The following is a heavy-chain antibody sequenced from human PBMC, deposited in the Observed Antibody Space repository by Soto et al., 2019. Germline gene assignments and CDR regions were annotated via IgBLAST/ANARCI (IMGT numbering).Heavy chain of an antibody. Sequence: GASVKVSCKASGYTFTSYGISWVRQAPGQGLEWMGWISAYNGNTNYAQKLQGRVTMTTDTSTSTAYMELRSLRSDDTAVYYCARIPSYYYDSSGYYYDYWGQGALGTGSS. CDR2: ISAYNGNT. V-gene: IGHV1-18*01. CDR3: ARIPSYYYDSSGYYYDY. CDR1: GYTFTSYG. D-gene: IGHD3-22*01. J-gene: IGHJ4*02.